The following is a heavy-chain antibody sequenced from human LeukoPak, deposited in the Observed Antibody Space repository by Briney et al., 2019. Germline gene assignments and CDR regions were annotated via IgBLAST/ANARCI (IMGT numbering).Heavy chain of an antibody. CDR2: ISYDGSNK. V-gene: IGHV3-30-3*01. CDR3: ARKYSSSWYFDY. J-gene: IGHJ4*02. D-gene: IGHD6-13*01. CDR1: GFTFSSYA. Sequence: GGSLRLSCAASGFTFSSYAMHWVRQAPGKGLEGVAVISYDGSNKYYADSVKGRFTISRDNSKNTLYLQMNSLRAEDTAVYYCARKYSSSWYFDYWGQGTLVTVSS.